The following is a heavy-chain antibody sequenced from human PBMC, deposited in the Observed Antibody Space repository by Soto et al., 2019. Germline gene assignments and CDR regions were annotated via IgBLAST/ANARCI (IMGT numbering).Heavy chain of an antibody. V-gene: IGHV3-23*01. Sequence: GSLRLSCAVSGFSLGPYGVTWVRQTPEKGLEWVTGFSGGSGAIFYADSVRGRFTISRDSSTAYLQMNNLRPEDTAVYFCARWNGFGDSCGPGSLVTVYS. J-gene: IGHJ4*02. CDR2: FSGGSGAI. D-gene: IGHD1-1*01. CDR1: GFSLGPYG. CDR3: ARWNGFGDS.